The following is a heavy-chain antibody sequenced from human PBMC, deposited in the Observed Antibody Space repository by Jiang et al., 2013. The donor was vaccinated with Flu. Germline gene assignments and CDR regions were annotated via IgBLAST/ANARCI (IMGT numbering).Heavy chain of an antibody. D-gene: IGHD2-2*02. J-gene: IGHJ6*03. CDR3: ARGRVGCSSTSCYTAWGLEDYYYYY. CDR2: IYHSGST. V-gene: IGHV4-30-2*01. CDR1: GGSISSGGYS. Sequence: GSGLVKPSQTLSLTCAVSGGSISSGGYSWSWIRQPPGKGLEWIGYIYHSGSTYYNPSLKSRVTISVDRSKNQFSLKLSSVTAADTAVYYCARGRVGCSSTSCYTAWGLEDYYYYY.